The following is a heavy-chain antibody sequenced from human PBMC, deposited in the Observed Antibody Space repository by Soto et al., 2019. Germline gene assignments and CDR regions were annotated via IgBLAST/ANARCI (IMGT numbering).Heavy chain of an antibody. CDR2: ISGSGGST. J-gene: IGHJ4*02. CDR3: AKGARGYCSGGSCYSGVDY. Sequence: EVQLLESGGGLVQPGGSLRLSCAASGFTFSSYAMSWVRQAPGKGLEWVSAISGSGGSTYYADSVKGRFTISRDNSKNTLYLQMNSLRADDTAVYYCAKGARGYCSGGSCYSGVDYWGQGTLVTVSS. V-gene: IGHV3-23*01. D-gene: IGHD2-15*01. CDR1: GFTFSSYA.